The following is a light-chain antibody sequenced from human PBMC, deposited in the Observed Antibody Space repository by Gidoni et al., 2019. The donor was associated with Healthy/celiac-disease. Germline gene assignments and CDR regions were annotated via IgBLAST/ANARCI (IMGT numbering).Light chain of an antibody. CDR3: QQRSNWPPRCT. CDR2: DAS. Sequence: EIVLTQSPATLSLSPRERATLSCRASQSVSSYLAWYQQKPGQAPRLLIYDASNRATGIPARFSGSGSGTDFTLTISSLEPEDFAVYYCQQRSNWPPRCTFGQGTKLEIK. V-gene: IGKV3-11*01. J-gene: IGKJ2*02. CDR1: QSVSSY.